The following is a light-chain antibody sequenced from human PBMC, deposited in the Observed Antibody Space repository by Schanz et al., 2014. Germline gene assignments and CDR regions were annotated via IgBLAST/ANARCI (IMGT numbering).Light chain of an antibody. V-gene: IGLV2-11*01. CDR3: CSYAGSSTWV. Sequence: QSALTQPRSVSGSPGQSVTISCTGTSGDVGGYNYVSWYQQHPGKAPKLMIFDVSQRPSGVPDRFSASKSGNTASLTISGLQTEDEADYYCCSYAGSSTWVFGGGTKLTVL. CDR1: SGDVGGYNY. J-gene: IGLJ3*02. CDR2: DVS.